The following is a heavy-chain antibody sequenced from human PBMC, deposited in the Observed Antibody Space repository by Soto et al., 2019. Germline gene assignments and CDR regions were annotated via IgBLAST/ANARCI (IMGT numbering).Heavy chain of an antibody. D-gene: IGHD6-13*01. CDR1: GFTFSNYW. V-gene: IGHV3-74*03. Sequence: EVQLVESGGGLVRPGGSLRLSCVASGFTFSNYWRYWVRQAPGKGLVWVSRVNNDGTDTTHADSVKGRFTISRDNAENTLYLQMNSLRAEDTAVYYCARGGLQHALDVWGQGSTVTVSS. J-gene: IGHJ6*02. CDR3: ARGGLQHALDV. CDR2: VNNDGTDT.